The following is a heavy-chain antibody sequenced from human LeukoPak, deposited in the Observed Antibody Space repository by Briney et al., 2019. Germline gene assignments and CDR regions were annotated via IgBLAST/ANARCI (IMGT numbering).Heavy chain of an antibody. CDR3: ARGWGYFDS. V-gene: IGHV4-59*01. J-gene: IGHJ4*02. D-gene: IGHD7-27*01. Sequence: PSETLSLTCTVSGGSITSYYWSWIRQPPGKGLEWIGDIYYSGSTNYNPSLKSRVTISVDTSKTQFSLKLSSVTAADAAVYSCARGWGYFDSWGQGTVVTVSS. CDR1: GGSITSYY. CDR2: IYYSGST.